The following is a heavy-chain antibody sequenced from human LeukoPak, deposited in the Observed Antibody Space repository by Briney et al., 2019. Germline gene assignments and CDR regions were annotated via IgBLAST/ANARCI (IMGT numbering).Heavy chain of an antibody. D-gene: IGHD3-10*02. CDR3: AKYRCAVMAYVRGDFDY. CDR2: ISGSGGRT. V-gene: IGHV3-23*01. J-gene: IGHJ4*02. Sequence: GGSLRLSCAASGFTFSSYGMRWVRQAPGKGLEWVSGISGSGGRTYYADSVKGRFTISRDISKNTLYLQMNSLRDEDTDVCACAKYRCAVMAYVRGDFDYWGQGTLVTVSS. CDR1: GFTFSSYG.